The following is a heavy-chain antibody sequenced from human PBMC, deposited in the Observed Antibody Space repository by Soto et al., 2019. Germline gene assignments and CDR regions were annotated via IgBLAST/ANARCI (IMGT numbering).Heavy chain of an antibody. Sequence: QVQLVQSGAEVKKPGSSVKVSCKASGGSLSNYGISWVRQAPGQGLEWMGGIIPVFGTANYAQKFQRRVRNSVEEHASIVYMDVTSLRSEATAVYYCARGDVTRIVVTPYYAIDVWSQGPTV. CDR3: ARGDVTRIVVTPYYAIDV. D-gene: IGHD3-22*01. CDR2: IIPVFGTA. CDR1: GGSLSNYG. J-gene: IGHJ6*02. V-gene: IGHV1-69*12.